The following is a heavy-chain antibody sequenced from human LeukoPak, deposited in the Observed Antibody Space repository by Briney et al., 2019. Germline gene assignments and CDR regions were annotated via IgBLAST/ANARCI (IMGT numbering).Heavy chain of an antibody. D-gene: IGHD5-18*01. CDR3: ARGLGYSYGYGIDY. Sequence: PGGSLRLSCAASGFIFSSYAMHWVRQAPGKGPEWVAIIWFDGSNIYHAESVEGRFTISRDNSKNTLYLQMNSLRAEDTAVYSCARGLGYSYGYGIDYWGQGTLVIASS. V-gene: IGHV3-33*01. CDR1: GFIFSSYA. CDR2: IWFDGSNI. J-gene: IGHJ4*02.